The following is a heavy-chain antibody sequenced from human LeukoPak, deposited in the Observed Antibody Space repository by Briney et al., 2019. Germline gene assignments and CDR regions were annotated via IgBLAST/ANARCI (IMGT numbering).Heavy chain of an antibody. CDR1: GGSISSYY. CDR3: ARGRQPGYFQH. J-gene: IGHJ1*01. D-gene: IGHD3-10*01. Sequence: SETLSLTCTVSGGSISSYYWSWIRQPQGKGLEWIGYIYYSGSTTYNPSLKSRVTISVDTSKNQFSRKLSSVTAADTAVYYCARGRQPGYFQHWGQGTLVTVSS. V-gene: IGHV4-59*01. CDR2: IYYSGST.